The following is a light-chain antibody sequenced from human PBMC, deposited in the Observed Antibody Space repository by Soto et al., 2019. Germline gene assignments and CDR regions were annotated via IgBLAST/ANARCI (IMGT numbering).Light chain of an antibody. Sequence: QSALTQPASVSGSPGQSITISCTGKSSDFGTYNLVSWYQQYPGKAPKLMIYEVNKRPSGVPDRFSGSKSGNTASLTVSGLQAEDEADYYCSSYAGSSNVFGTGTQLTVL. CDR1: SSDFGTYNL. J-gene: IGLJ1*01. V-gene: IGLV2-14*02. CDR3: SSYAGSSNV. CDR2: EVN.